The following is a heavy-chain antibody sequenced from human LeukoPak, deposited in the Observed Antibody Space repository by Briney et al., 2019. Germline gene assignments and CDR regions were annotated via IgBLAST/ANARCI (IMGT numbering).Heavy chain of an antibody. CDR3: ARDSSNMVTKFFWHF. CDR2: INPNSGAT. Sequence: ASVKVSCKASGYTFTAFYMHWVRQAPGQGLEWMGWINPNSGATNYAQKFQGRVTMTRDTSISTAYMQLSRLRSDDTAAYYCARDSSNMVTKFFWHFWGQGTLVTVSS. J-gene: IGHJ4*02. V-gene: IGHV1-2*02. CDR1: GYTFTAFY. D-gene: IGHD2-21*02.